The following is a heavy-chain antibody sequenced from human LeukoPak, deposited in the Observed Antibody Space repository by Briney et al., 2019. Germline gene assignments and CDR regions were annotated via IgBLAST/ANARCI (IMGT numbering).Heavy chain of an antibody. CDR2: IYTSGST. D-gene: IGHD6-13*01. J-gene: IGHJ3*02. CDR3: AREAAAGGEI. Sequence: PSETLSLTCTVSGGSISSGSYYWSWIRQPAGKGLEWIGRIYTSGSTNYNPSLKSRVTISVDTSKNQFSLKLSSVTAADTAVYYCAREAAAGGEIWXXGTMVTVSS. V-gene: IGHV4-61*02. CDR1: GGSISSGSYY.